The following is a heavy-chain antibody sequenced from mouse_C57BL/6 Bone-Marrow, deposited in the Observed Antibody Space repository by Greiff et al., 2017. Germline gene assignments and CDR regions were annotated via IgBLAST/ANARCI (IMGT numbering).Heavy chain of an antibody. CDR2: IHPNSGST. CDR1: GYTFTSYW. CDR3: ARRDYYYGSRRGAWFDY. Sequence: QVQLQQPGAELVKPGASVKLSCKASGYTFTSYWMHWVTQRPGQGLEWIGMIHPNSGSTNYNEKFKGKATLTADKSSSTAYMELRSLTSEDSAVYFCARRDYYYGSRRGAWFDYWGQGTLVTVSA. J-gene: IGHJ3*01. V-gene: IGHV1-64*01. D-gene: IGHD1-1*01.